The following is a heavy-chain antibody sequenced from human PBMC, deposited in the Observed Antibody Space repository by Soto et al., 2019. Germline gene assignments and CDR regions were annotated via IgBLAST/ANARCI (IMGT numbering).Heavy chain of an antibody. D-gene: IGHD3-10*01. CDR2: IIPIFGTA. CDR3: ARTPITMVRGVMGYYYYGMDV. Sequence: QVQLVQSGAEVKKPGSSVKVSCKASGGTFSSYAISWVRQAPGQGLEWMGGIIPIFGTANYAQKFQGRVTITADESTSTDYMELSSLRSEDTAVYYCARTPITMVRGVMGYYYYGMDVWGQGTTVTVSS. CDR1: GGTFSSYA. J-gene: IGHJ6*02. V-gene: IGHV1-69*01.